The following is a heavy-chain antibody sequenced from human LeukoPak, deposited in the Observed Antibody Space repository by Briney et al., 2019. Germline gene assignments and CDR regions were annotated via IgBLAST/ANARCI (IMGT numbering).Heavy chain of an antibody. CDR3: VRDRNNNFFDY. J-gene: IGHJ4*02. CDR1: GFAFRIYG. CDR2: IWPGGTRS. Sequence: GRSLKLSCTASGFAFRIYGMRWVRQEPGKGLEWVAFIWPGGTRSFYADSVKGRFTISRDDSNNTVYLHMSSLKAEDTALYYCVRDRNNNFFDYWGQGTLLTVSS. V-gene: IGHV3-33*01. D-gene: IGHD1-14*01.